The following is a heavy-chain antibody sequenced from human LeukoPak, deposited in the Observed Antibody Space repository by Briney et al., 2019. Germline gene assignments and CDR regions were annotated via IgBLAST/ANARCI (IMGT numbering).Heavy chain of an antibody. CDR2: INHSGGT. D-gene: IGHD4-17*01. Sequence: SETLSLTCAVYGGSFSGYYWSWIRQPPGKGLEWIGEINHSGGTNHNPSLKNRVTTSIDTSKNQFSLKLSSVTAANTAIYYCARSRPQVTTWYFDIWGRGTLVTVSS. CDR3: ARSRPQVTTWYFDI. V-gene: IGHV4-34*01. J-gene: IGHJ2*01. CDR1: GGSFSGYY.